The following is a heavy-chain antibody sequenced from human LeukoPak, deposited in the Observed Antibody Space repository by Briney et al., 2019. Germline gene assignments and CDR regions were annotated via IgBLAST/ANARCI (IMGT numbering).Heavy chain of an antibody. Sequence: SETLSLTCTVSGGSISGYYWSWIRQPAGKGLEWIGRIYISGSTNYNPSLKSRLTMSVDTSKNQFSLKLSSVTAADTAVYYCATRSTGVAATFDSWGQGALVTVSS. CDR3: ATRSTGVAATFDS. V-gene: IGHV4-4*07. J-gene: IGHJ4*02. CDR2: IYISGST. CDR1: GGSISGYY. D-gene: IGHD2-15*01.